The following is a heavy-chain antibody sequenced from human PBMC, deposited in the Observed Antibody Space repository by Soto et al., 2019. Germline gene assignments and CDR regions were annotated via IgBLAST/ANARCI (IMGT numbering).Heavy chain of an antibody. J-gene: IGHJ4*02. Sequence: LSLTFTVSGGSVSSVGYYWSWIRQHPGKGLEWIGYITYSGNTYYNPSLESRVTMSADTSKNQFSLKLSSVTAADTAVYFCVRGGSCTNGVCSVFDYWGQGTLVTVSS. V-gene: IGHV4-31*03. CDR2: ITYSGNT. D-gene: IGHD2-8*01. CDR1: GGSVSSVGYY. CDR3: VRGGSCTNGVCSVFDY.